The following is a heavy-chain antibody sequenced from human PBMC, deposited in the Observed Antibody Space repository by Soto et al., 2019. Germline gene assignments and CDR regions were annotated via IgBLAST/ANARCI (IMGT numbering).Heavy chain of an antibody. Sequence: SETLSLTCAVSGGSISSGGYSWSWLRQPPGKGLEWIGYIYYSGSTNYNPSLKSRVTISVDTSKNQFSLKLSSVTAADTAVYYCARTAHSRGWYSGGFDYWGPGTLGTGPS. V-gene: IGHV4-30-2*02. J-gene: IGHJ4*01. CDR3: ARTAHSRGWYSGGFDY. CDR1: GGSISSGGYS. CDR2: IYYSGST. D-gene: IGHD6-19*01.